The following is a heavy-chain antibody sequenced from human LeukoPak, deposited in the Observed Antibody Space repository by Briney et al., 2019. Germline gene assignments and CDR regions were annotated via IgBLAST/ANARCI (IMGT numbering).Heavy chain of an antibody. CDR3: ARDKYGAYSDF. J-gene: IGHJ4*02. CDR1: GFTFSSYW. D-gene: IGHD4-17*01. CDR2: IKHDGSEQ. V-gene: IGHV3-7*01. Sequence: GGSLRLSCEASGFTFSSYWMDWVRQAPGKGLEWVANIKHDGSEQYYVDSVKGRFTISRDNGRNLLYLQMNSLRVEDAAVYYCARDKYGAYSDFWGQGTLVTVSS.